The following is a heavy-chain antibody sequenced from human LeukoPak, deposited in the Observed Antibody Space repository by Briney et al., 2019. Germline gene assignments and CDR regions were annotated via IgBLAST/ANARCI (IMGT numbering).Heavy chain of an antibody. CDR1: GFTFSSYW. V-gene: IGHV3-74*01. CDR3: AKEGGVLAVAVSQSY. D-gene: IGHD6-19*01. J-gene: IGHJ4*02. Sequence: PGGSLSLSCVVSGFTFSSYWMHWVRPGPGKGLVWVSRIDNGGINTLYADSVRGRFTISRDNAKNTLYLQMNSLKVEDTAIYYCAKEGGVLAVAVSQSYWGQGTLVTVSS. CDR2: IDNGGINT.